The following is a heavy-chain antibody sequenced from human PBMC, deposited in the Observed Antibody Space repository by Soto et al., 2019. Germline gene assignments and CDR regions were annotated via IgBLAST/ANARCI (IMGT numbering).Heavy chain of an antibody. J-gene: IGHJ6*03. CDR1: GFTFSSYA. V-gene: IGHV3-23*01. Sequence: GGSLRLSCAASGFTFSSYAMSWVRQAPGKGLEWVSAISGSGGSTYYADSVKGRFTISRDNSKNTLYLQMNSLRAEDTAVYYCAKDLPGSSNYYYYMDVWGKGTTVTVSS. D-gene: IGHD1-26*01. CDR2: ISGSGGST. CDR3: AKDLPGSSNYYYYMDV.